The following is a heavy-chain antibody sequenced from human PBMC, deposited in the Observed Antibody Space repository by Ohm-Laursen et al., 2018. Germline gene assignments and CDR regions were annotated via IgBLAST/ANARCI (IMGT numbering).Heavy chain of an antibody. Sequence: GSLRLSCSASGFTFSGYAMSWVRQAPGKGLEWVSSISSSSKYKYYAGSVKDRFTISRDNAKNSLYLQMNSLRAEDTAVYYCARDVCSGGNCYSGGDAFDIWGQGTMVTVSS. D-gene: IGHD2-15*01. J-gene: IGHJ3*02. V-gene: IGHV3-21*01. CDR3: ARDVCSGGNCYSGGDAFDI. CDR1: GFTFSGYA. CDR2: ISSSSKYK.